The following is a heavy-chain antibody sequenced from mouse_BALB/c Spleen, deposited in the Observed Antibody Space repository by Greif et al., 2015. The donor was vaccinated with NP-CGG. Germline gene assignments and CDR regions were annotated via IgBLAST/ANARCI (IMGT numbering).Heavy chain of an antibody. J-gene: IGHJ1*01. CDR2: IYPYNGGT. CDR1: GYTFTDYN. D-gene: IGHD2-1*01. CDR3: ARGHYGNWYFDV. Sequence: VQLQQSGPELVKPGASVKISCKASGYTFTDYNMHWVKQSHGKSLEWIGYIYPYNGGTGYNQKFKSKATLTVDNSSSTAYMELRSLTSEDSAVYYCARGHYGNWYFDVWGAGTTVTVSS. V-gene: IGHV1S29*02.